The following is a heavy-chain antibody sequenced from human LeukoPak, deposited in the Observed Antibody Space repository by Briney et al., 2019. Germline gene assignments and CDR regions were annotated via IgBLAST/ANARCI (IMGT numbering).Heavy chain of an antibody. D-gene: IGHD2-8*01. CDR1: GYTFSSYW. V-gene: IGHV5-51*01. CDR2: IYPDDSDT. Sequence: GESLKISCKGSGYTFSSYWIGWVRQMPGKGLECMGIIYPDDSDTRYSPSFQGQVTISADKSISTAYLQWSSLKASDTAMYYCARLAYCSNDVCYSNYYYSMDVWGKGTTDTVSS. J-gene: IGHJ6*03. CDR3: ARLAYCSNDVCYSNYYYSMDV.